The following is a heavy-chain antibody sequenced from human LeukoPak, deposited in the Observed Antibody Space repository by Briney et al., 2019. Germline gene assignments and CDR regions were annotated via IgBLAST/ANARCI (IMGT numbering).Heavy chain of an antibody. Sequence: PSETLSLTCTVHLGSICCYYWGCVRQPPGKGLEWIGYIYYSGSTNYNPSLKSRVTISVDTSKNQFSLKLSTVTAADTALNSDARAGYYCDTNVYPGWSEYWYFDLWGRGTLVTVSS. CDR2: IYYSGST. CDR1: LGSICCYY. V-gene: IGHV4-59*01. J-gene: IGHJ2*01. D-gene: IGHD3-22*01. CDR3: ARAGYYCDTNVYPGWSEYWYFDL.